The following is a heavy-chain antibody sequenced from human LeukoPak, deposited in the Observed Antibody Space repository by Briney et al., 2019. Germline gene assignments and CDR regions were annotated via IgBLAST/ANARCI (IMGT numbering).Heavy chain of an antibody. J-gene: IGHJ4*02. V-gene: IGHV4-61*03. CDR2: MYYSGSGSA. CDR3: ARRGGHGGSFDY. D-gene: IGHD4-23*01. CDR1: GGSISSGGYY. Sequence: SETLSLTCTVSGGSISSGGYYWSWIRQPPGKGLEWIGYMYYSGSGSANYNPSLKSRVSISVDTSKNHFSLKLSSVTAADTAVYYCARRGGHGGSFDYWGQGTLVTVSS.